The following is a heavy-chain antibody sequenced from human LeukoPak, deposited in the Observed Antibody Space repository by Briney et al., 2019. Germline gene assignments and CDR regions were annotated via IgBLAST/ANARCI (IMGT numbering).Heavy chain of an antibody. J-gene: IGHJ6*03. V-gene: IGHV4-34*01. Sequence: SETLSLTCAVYGGSFRDYYWSWIRQPPGKGLEWIGEINHSGSTNYNPSLKSRVTISVDTSKNQFSLKLSSVTAADTAVYYCARGSVAARPNYYYMDVWGKGTAVTVSS. CDR3: ARGSVAARPNYYYMDV. CDR1: GGSFRDYY. D-gene: IGHD6-6*01. CDR2: INHSGST.